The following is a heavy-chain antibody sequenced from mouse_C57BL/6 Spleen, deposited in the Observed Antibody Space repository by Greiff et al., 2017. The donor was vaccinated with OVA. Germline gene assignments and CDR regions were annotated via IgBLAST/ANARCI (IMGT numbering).Heavy chain of an antibody. J-gene: IGHJ4*01. D-gene: IGHD4-1*01. CDR1: GFTFSDYG. CDR2: IGSGSSTI. Sequence: EVMLVESGGGLVKPGGSLKLSCAASGFTFSDYGMHWVRQAPEKGLEWVAYIGSGSSTIYYADTVKGRFTISRDNAKNTLFLQMTSLRSEDTAMYYCARTNWDDAMDYWGQGTSVTVSS. CDR3: ARTNWDDAMDY. V-gene: IGHV5-17*01.